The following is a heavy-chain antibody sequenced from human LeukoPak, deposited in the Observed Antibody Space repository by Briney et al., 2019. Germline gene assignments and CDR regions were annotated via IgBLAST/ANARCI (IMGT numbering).Heavy chain of an antibody. V-gene: IGHV3-9*01. CDR3: TKRRHSDHPFDY. CDR2: INWSSNDI. J-gene: IGHJ4*02. Sequence: PGRSLRLSCAASGFTFDDYAMHWVRQAPGKGLEWVSGINWSSNDIIYADSVKGRFTISRDNAKNSLYLQMNSLRTEDTAFYYCTKRRHSDHPFDYWGQGTLVTVSS. D-gene: IGHD1-14*01. CDR1: GFTFDDYA.